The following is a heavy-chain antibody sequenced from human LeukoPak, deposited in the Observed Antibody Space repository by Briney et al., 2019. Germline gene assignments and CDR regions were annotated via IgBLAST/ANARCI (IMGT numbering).Heavy chain of an antibody. Sequence: GRSLRLSCAASGFTFSSYAMHWVRQAPGKGLEWVAVISYDGSNKYYADSVKGRFTISRDNSKSTLYLQMNSLRAEDTAVYYCARGEGITMVRGVIIWGQGTLVTVSS. J-gene: IGHJ4*02. CDR1: GFTFSSYA. CDR3: ARGEGITMVRGVII. CDR2: ISYDGSNK. D-gene: IGHD3-10*01. V-gene: IGHV3-30*04.